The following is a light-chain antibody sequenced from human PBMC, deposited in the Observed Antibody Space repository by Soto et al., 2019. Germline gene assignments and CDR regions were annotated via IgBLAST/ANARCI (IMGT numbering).Light chain of an antibody. V-gene: IGLV2-8*01. CDR1: SGDVGGYNY. CDR2: EVS. CDR3: SSYAGTNSVV. Sequence: QSALTQPPSASGSPGQSVTISCTGTSGDVGGYNYVSWYQQHPGKAPKLMIYEVSKRPSGVPDRFSSSKSGNTASLTVSGLQAEDEADYYCSSYAGTNSVVFGGGTKLTVL. J-gene: IGLJ3*02.